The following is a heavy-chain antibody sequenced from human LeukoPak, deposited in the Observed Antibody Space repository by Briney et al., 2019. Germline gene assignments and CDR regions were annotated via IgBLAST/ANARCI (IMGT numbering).Heavy chain of an antibody. CDR3: ARIAVAGTWYFDY. CDR1: GGSISSYY. V-gene: IGHV4-59*01. J-gene: IGHJ4*02. D-gene: IGHD6-19*01. Sequence: ASETLSLTCTVSGGSISSYYWSWIRQPPGKGLERIGYIYYSGSTNYNPSLKSRVTISVDTSKNQFSLKLSSVTAADTAVYYCARIAVAGTWYFDYWGQGTLVTVSS. CDR2: IYYSGST.